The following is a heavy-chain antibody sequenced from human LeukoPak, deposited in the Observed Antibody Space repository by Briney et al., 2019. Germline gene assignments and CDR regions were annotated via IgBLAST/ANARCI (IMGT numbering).Heavy chain of an antibody. D-gene: IGHD2-15*01. V-gene: IGHV3-21*04. CDR2: ISSSSSYI. CDR3: AKGPTGSLARDFDL. Sequence: PGGSLRLPCAASGFTFSSYSMNWVRQAPGKGLEWVSSISSSSSYIYYADSVKGRFTISRDNSKQTLYLQMDSLRAEDTAVYYCAKGPTGSLARDFDLLSQGIVVTVSS. CDR1: GFTFSSYS. J-gene: IGHJ3*01.